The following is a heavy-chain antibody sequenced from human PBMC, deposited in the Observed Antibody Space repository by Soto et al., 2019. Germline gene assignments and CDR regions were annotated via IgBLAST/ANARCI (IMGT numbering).Heavy chain of an antibody. CDR2: LSGSGGST. CDR3: AYSSTPFDY. D-gene: IGHD6-13*01. J-gene: IGHJ4*01. Sequence: EVKLLESGGGLVQPGGSLRLSCAASGFTFSSYAMSWVRQAPGKGLEWVSALSGSGGSTYYADSVKCRFTISRDNSKNTRYLQMNSLRAGDTAVYYCAYSSTPFDYWGHGTLVTVSS. V-gene: IGHV3-23*01. CDR1: GFTFSSYA.